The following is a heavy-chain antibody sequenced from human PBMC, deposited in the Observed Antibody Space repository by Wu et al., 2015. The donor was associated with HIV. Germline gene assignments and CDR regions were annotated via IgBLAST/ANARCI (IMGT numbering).Heavy chain of an antibody. J-gene: IGHJ6*02. D-gene: IGHD5-18*01. V-gene: IGHV1-2*02. CDR1: GYDLAGYY. Sequence: QVQLVQSGTEVKKPGASVKVSCKASGYDLAGYYIHWVRLVPGQGLQWMGWINTLTGVTSYQETFQGRVTMTRDTSINTAYMELSGLRSGDTAVYYCARGRYSYGYNYYYGMDVWGQGTTVTVSS. CDR2: INTLTGVT. CDR3: ARGRYSYGYNYYYGMDV.